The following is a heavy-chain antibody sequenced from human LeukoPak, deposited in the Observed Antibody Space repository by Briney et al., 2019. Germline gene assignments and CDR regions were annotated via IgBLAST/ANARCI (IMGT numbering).Heavy chain of an antibody. Sequence: SETLSLTCTVSGGSISSGDYYRSWIRQPPGKGLEWIGYIYYSGSTYYNPSLKSRVTISVDTSKNQFSLKLSSVTAADTAVYYCARGAQQLVRRFWFDPWGQGTLVTVSS. J-gene: IGHJ5*02. CDR2: IYYSGST. CDR3: ARGAQQLVRRFWFDP. V-gene: IGHV4-30-4*01. D-gene: IGHD6-13*01. CDR1: GGSISSGDYY.